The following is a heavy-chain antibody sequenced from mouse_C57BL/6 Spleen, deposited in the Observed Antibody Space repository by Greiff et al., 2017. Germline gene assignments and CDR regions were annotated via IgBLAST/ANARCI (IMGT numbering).Heavy chain of an antibody. CDR3: ANYDYDGAMDY. J-gene: IGHJ4*01. D-gene: IGHD2-4*01. V-gene: IGHV1-82*01. CDR1: GYAFSSSW. Sequence: QVQLQQSGPELVKPGASVKISCKASGYAFSSSWMNWVKQRPGKGLEWIGRIYPGDGDTNYNGKFKGKATLTADKSSSTAYMRLSSLTSEDSAVYFCANYDYDGAMDYWGQGTSVTVSS. CDR2: IYPGDGDT.